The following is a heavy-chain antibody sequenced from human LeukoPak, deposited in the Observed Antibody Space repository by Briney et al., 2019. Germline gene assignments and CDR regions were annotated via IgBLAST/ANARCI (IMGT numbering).Heavy chain of an antibody. V-gene: IGHV3-30*18. J-gene: IGHJ4*02. D-gene: IGHD3-22*01. CDR3: AKGSPIYDSSGYSHFDY. CDR1: GFTFSSYG. CDR2: ISYDGSNK. Sequence: PGGSLRLSCAASGFTFSSYGMHWVRQAPGKGLEWVVVISYDGSNKYYADSVKGRFTISRDNSKNTLYLQMNSLRAEDTAVYYCAKGSPIYDSSGYSHFDYWGQGTLVTVSS.